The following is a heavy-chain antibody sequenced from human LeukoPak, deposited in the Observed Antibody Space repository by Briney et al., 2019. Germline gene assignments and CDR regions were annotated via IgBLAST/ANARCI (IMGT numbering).Heavy chain of an antibody. Sequence: GGSLRLSCAASGFTFSSYAMSWVRQAPGKGLEWVSAISGSGGSTYYADSVKGRFTISRDNSKNTLYLQMNSLRAEDTAVYYCANDFWSGYYILSDYWGQGTLVTVSS. CDR2: ISGSGGST. V-gene: IGHV3-23*01. J-gene: IGHJ4*02. CDR3: ANDFWSGYYILSDY. CDR1: GFTFSSYA. D-gene: IGHD3-3*01.